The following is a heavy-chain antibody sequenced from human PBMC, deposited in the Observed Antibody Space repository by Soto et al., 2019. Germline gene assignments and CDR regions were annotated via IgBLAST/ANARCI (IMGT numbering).Heavy chain of an antibody. J-gene: IGHJ3*02. D-gene: IGHD6-19*01. CDR3: AKDQRGGYSSGWYPGAFDI. CDR1: GFTLSSYG. V-gene: IGHV3-30*18. Sequence: QVQLVESGGGVVQPGRSLRLSCAASGFTLSSYGMHWVRQAPGKGLEWVAVISYDGSNKYYADSVKGRFTISRDNSKNTLYLQMNSLRAEDTAVYYCAKDQRGGYSSGWYPGAFDIWGQGTMVTVSS. CDR2: ISYDGSNK.